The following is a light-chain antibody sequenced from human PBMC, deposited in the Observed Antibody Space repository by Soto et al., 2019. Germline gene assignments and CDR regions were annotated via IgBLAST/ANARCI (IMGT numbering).Light chain of an antibody. Sequence: EIGLTQSPGTLSLSPGERATLSFRASQRISSNLAWYQHKPGRAPRLLIYDASTRATGIPASFSGSGSGTEFTLTISSLQSEDFAVYYCQQYKNGWTFGQGTKVDIK. CDR2: DAS. CDR1: QRISSN. V-gene: IGKV3-15*01. J-gene: IGKJ1*01. CDR3: QQYKNGWT.